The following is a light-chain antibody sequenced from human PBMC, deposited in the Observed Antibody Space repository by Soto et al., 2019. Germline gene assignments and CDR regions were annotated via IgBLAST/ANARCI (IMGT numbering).Light chain of an antibody. Sequence: DVVMTQSPLSLPVTLGQPASISCRSNQSLVHSDGIAYFSWFQQRPGRSPRRLIYRVSNRDSGVPARFSGSGSGTDFALKISRVEAEDFATYYCQQYNSYSYTFGQGTKVDIK. V-gene: IGKV2-30*02. CDR3: QQYNSYSYT. CDR1: QSLVHSDGIAY. J-gene: IGKJ2*01. CDR2: RVS.